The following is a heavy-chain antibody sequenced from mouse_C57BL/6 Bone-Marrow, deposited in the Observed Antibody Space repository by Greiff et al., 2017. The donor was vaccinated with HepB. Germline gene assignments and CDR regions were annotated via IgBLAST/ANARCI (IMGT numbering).Heavy chain of an antibody. CDR3: AGSTVYDYAMDY. Sequence: VQLQQSGPELVKPGASVKMSCKASGYTFTDYNMHWVKQSHGKSLEWIGYINPNNGGTSYNQTFKGKATLTVNKSSSTAYMELRSLTSEDSAVYYCAGSTVYDYAMDYWGQGTSVTVSS. CDR1: GYTFTDYN. D-gene: IGHD1-1*01. CDR2: INPNNGGT. V-gene: IGHV1-22*01. J-gene: IGHJ4*01.